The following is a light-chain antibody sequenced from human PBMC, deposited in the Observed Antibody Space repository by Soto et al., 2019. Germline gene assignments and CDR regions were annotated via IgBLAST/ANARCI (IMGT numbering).Light chain of an antibody. Sequence: QSALTQPASVSGSPGQSITISCTGTSSDVGGYNYVSWYQQHPGKAPKLMIYEVSNRPSGVSNRFSGSKSGNTASLTISGLQAEDGADYYCSSYTSSSTHNYVFGTGTKLTVL. V-gene: IGLV2-14*01. J-gene: IGLJ1*01. CDR1: SSDVGGYNY. CDR2: EVS. CDR3: SSYTSSSTHNYV.